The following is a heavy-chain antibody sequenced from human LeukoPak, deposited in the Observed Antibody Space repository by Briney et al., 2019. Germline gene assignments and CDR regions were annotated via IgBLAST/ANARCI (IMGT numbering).Heavy chain of an antibody. J-gene: IGHJ4*02. Sequence: SETLSLTCTVSGGSISSYYWSWIRQPPGKGLEWIGYIYYSGSTNYNPPLKSRVTISVDTSKNQFSLKLSSVTAAGTAVYYCARGGLWFGELYEYYFDYWGQGTLVTVSS. V-gene: IGHV4-59*01. CDR3: ARGGLWFGELYEYYFDY. CDR1: GGSISSYY. D-gene: IGHD3-10*01. CDR2: IYYSGST.